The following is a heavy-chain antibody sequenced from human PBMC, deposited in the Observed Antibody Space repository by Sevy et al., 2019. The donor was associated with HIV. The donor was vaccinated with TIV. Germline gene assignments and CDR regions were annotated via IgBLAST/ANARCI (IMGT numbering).Heavy chain of an antibody. V-gene: IGHV3-48*02. CDR1: GFRFNYHN. CDR2: ISNSGSTT. CDR3: AREGNRERQTIPLDS. D-gene: IGHD6-25*01. Sequence: GGSLRLSCAASGFRFNYHNMNWVRQATGKGLEWISYISNSGSTTYLADSVRGQFTISRDNAKNSLCLEMDNLTDEDTAVYYCAREGNRERQTIPLDSWGRGIQVTVSS. J-gene: IGHJ5*01.